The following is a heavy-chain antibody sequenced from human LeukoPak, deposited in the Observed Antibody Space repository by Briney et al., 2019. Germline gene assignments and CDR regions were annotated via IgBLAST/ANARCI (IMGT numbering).Heavy chain of an antibody. CDR1: GGTFSSYT. V-gene: IGHV1-69*10. CDR2: IIPILGIA. Sequence: SVKVSCKASGGTFSSYTISWVRQAPGQGLEWMGGIIPILGIANYAQKFQGRVTITADKSTSTAYMELSSLRSEDTAVYYCASYDSSGYYNSLFFDYWGQGTLVTVSS. D-gene: IGHD3-22*01. J-gene: IGHJ4*02. CDR3: ASYDSSGYYNSLFFDY.